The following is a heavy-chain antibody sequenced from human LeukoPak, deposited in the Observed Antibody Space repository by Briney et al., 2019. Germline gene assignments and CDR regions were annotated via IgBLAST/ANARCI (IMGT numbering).Heavy chain of an antibody. D-gene: IGHD4-23*01. Sequence: ASVKVSCKASGYTFTNYDINWVRQPPGQGLEWMGWISGYNGDTTYAQKLQGRVTMTTDTSTRTAYMELRSLRSDDAAVYYCARVDYGGNYLDYWGPGNLVTVSS. CDR1: GYTFTNYD. CDR2: ISGYNGDT. J-gene: IGHJ4*01. CDR3: ARVDYGGNYLDY. V-gene: IGHV1-18*01.